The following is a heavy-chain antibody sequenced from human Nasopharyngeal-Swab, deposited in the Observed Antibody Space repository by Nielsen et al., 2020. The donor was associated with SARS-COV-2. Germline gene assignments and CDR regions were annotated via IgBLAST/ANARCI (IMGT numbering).Heavy chain of an antibody. J-gene: IGHJ4*02. D-gene: IGHD6-19*01. Sequence: ASVKVSCKASGYTFTSYYMHWVRQAPGQGLEWMGIINPSGGNTGYAQKFQGRVTMTRNTSISTAYMELSSLRSEDTAVYYCASTRRAVAGDATFDYWGQGTLVTVSS. CDR1: GYTFTSYY. CDR2: INPSGGNT. CDR3: ASTRRAVAGDATFDY. V-gene: IGHV1-46*01.